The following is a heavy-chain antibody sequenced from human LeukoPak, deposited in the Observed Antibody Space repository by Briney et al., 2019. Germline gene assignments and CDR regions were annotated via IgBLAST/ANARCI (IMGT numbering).Heavy chain of an antibody. Sequence: ASVKVSCKASGYTFTGYYMHWVRQAPGQGLEWMGIINPSGGSTSYAQKFQGRVTMTRDTSTSTVYMELSSLRSEDTAVYYCARVGRGSRQLEDAFDIWGQGTMVTVSS. J-gene: IGHJ3*02. D-gene: IGHD1-1*01. CDR2: INPSGGST. CDR1: GYTFTGYY. V-gene: IGHV1-46*01. CDR3: ARVGRGSRQLEDAFDI.